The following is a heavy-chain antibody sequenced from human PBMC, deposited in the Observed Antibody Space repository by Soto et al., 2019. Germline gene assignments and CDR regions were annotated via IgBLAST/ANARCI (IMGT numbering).Heavy chain of an antibody. V-gene: IGHV3-11*06. CDR2: ISPTSSFT. CDR3: ARSLRATSPLSY. J-gene: IGHJ4*02. Sequence: GGSLRLSCAASGFTFTDYYMSWLSQAPGKGLEWLFYISPTSSFTSYADSVKGRFTISRDNAKNSVFLQMNSLRVDDTAVYYCARSLRATSPLSYWGQGNLVTVSS. D-gene: IGHD3-10*01. CDR1: GFTFTDYY.